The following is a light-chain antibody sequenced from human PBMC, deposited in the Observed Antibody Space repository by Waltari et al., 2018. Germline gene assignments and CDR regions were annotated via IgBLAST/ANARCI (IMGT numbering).Light chain of an antibody. CDR3: QQYITTPLT. V-gene: IGKV4-1*01. Sequence: DIVMTQSPEYLAVSLGERATTNCKSSRSVLSRPNEKNYLAWYQQKRGQPPKLLMYWASTRESGVPDRFSGSGSGTDFTLTVSSLQAEDVAVYYCQQYITTPLTFGGGTKVEIK. CDR1: RSVLSRPNEKNY. CDR2: WAS. J-gene: IGKJ4*01.